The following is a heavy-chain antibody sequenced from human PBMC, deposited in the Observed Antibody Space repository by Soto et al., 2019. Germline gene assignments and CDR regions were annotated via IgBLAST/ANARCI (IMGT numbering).Heavy chain of an antibody. V-gene: IGHV3-30*18. Sequence: QVQLVESGGGVVQPGRSLRLSCAASGFTFSSYGMHWVRQAPGKGLEWVAVISYDGSNKYYADSVKGRFTISRDNSKNTLHPQMNSLRAEDAAVYYCAKAPTFDAFEIWGQGTMVTVSS. CDR1: GFTFSSYG. CDR3: AKAPTFDAFEI. CDR2: ISYDGSNK. J-gene: IGHJ3*02.